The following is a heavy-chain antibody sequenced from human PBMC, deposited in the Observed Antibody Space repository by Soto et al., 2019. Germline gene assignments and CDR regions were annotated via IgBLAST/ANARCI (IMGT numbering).Heavy chain of an antibody. V-gene: IGHV3-74*01. CDR1: GFTFSSYW. CDR3: ASGRRFLDPPRY. D-gene: IGHD3-3*01. CDR2: INSDGSST. Sequence: EVQLVESGGGLFQPGGSLRLSCAAYGFTFSSYWMHWVRQAPGKGLVWVSRINSDGSSTSYADSVKGRFTISRDNAKNTLYLQMNSLRAEDTAVYYCASGRRFLDPPRYWGQGTLVTVSS. J-gene: IGHJ4*02.